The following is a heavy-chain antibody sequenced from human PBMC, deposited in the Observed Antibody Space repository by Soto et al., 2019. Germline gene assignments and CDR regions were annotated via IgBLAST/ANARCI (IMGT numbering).Heavy chain of an antibody. V-gene: IGHV4-34*09. CDR1: GGSFSGYY. J-gene: IGHJ4*02. Sequence: SETLSLTCAVYGGSFSGYYWSWIRQPPGKGLEWIGDINHSGSTNYNPSLKSRVTISVDTSKNQFSLKLSSVTAADTAVYYCARESHSSSWLGIFDYWGQGTLVTVSS. D-gene: IGHD6-13*01. CDR3: ARESHSSSWLGIFDY. CDR2: INHSGST.